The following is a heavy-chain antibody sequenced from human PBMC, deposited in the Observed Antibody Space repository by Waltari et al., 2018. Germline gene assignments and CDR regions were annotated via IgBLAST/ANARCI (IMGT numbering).Heavy chain of an antibody. CDR1: GDSITSHF. CDR3: ARLPRGSVIIGAFDI. D-gene: IGHD3-22*01. CDR2: RYFSGTH. V-gene: IGHV4-59*11. Sequence: VQLQESGPGLVKPSETLSLSCDFSGDSITSHFWSWIRQATGKGLAWTWYRYFSGTHNYNPSLKIRVTISIDTSKSHSALNLRSVTAADTAIYYCARLPRGSVIIGAFDIWGQGTQVTVSS. J-gene: IGHJ3*02.